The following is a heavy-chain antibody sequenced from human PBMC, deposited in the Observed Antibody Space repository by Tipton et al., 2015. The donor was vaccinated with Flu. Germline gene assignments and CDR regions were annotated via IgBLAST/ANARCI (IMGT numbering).Heavy chain of an antibody. D-gene: IGHD2-21*01. CDR2: VYTSGST. Sequence: TLSLTCTVSGGSISSSSYYWSWIRQPAGKGLEWIGRVYTSGSTNYNPSLKSRVTMSVDTSKNQFSLKLSSVTAADTAVYYCARTRNRAYIPYYYGMDVWGQGTTVTVSS. J-gene: IGHJ6*02. CDR1: GGSISSSSYY. CDR3: ARTRNRAYIPYYYGMDV. V-gene: IGHV4-61*02.